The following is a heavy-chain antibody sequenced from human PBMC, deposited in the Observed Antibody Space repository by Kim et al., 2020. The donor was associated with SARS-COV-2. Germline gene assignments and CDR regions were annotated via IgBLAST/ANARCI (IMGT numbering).Heavy chain of an antibody. CDR2: VRRDGTT. V-gene: IGHV3-23*01. CDR3: ARHRVTGFWYFDL. D-gene: IGHD2-8*02. Sequence: GRSLRLSCGVSGFTFSSYDMSWVRQAPGKGLEWVSAVRRDGTTDYTDSVKGRFTISRDNAKNTLYVEMNTLRPDDTAVYYCARHRVTGFWYFDLWGRGTLVTVSS. J-gene: IGHJ2*01. CDR1: GFTFSSYD.